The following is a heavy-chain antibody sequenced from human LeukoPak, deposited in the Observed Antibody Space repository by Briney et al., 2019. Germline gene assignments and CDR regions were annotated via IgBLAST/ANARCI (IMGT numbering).Heavy chain of an antibody. CDR3: AREVGGVGHLYMDV. CDR2: IYPGDSDT. CDR1: GYSFTSYW. Sequence: GESLKISCKGSGYSFTSYWIGWVRQMPGKGLEWMGIIYPGDSDTRYSPSFQGQVTISADKSISTAYLQWSRRLAPDTAMYYYAREVGGVGHLYMDVWGKGTTVTVSS. D-gene: IGHD3-16*01. V-gene: IGHV5-51*01. J-gene: IGHJ6*03.